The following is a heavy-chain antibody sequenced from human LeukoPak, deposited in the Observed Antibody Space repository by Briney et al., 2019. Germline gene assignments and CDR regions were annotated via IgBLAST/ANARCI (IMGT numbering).Heavy chain of an antibody. D-gene: IGHD3-10*01. J-gene: IGHJ4*02. V-gene: IGHV3-23*01. CDR3: ATDKLGGSGSDH. Sequence: GGSLRLSCAASGFTFSSYAMSWVRQAPGKGLEWVSAISGSGGSTYYADSVKGRFTISRDNAKNSLYLQMNSLRAEDTAVYYCATDKLGGSGSDHWGQGTLVTVSS. CDR1: GFTFSSYA. CDR2: ISGSGGST.